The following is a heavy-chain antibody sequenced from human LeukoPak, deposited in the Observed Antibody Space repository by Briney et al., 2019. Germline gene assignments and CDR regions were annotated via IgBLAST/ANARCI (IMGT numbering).Heavy chain of an antibody. J-gene: IGHJ3*02. CDR2: ISSSSSYI. V-gene: IGHV3-21*01. Sequence: GGSLRLSCAASGFTFSSYSMNWVRQAPGKGPEWVSSISSSSSYIYYADSVKGRFTISRDNAKNSLYLQMNSLRAEDTAVYYCARDTPLGAFDIWGQGTMVTVSS. CDR3: ARDTPLGAFDI. CDR1: GFTFSSYS.